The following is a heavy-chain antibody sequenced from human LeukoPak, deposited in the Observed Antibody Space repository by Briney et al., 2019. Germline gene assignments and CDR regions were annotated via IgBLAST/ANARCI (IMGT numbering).Heavy chain of an antibody. CDR2: ISSSGSTV. V-gene: IGHV3-11*04. CDR1: GFTFSDYY. J-gene: IGHJ6*02. CDR3: AKDPSDGMDV. Sequence: GGSLRLSRAASGFTFSDYYMSWVRQAPGKGLEWVSYISSSGSTVYYADSVKGRFTLSRDNAKNSLYLQMNSLRAEDTAVYYCAKDPSDGMDVWGQGTTVTVSS.